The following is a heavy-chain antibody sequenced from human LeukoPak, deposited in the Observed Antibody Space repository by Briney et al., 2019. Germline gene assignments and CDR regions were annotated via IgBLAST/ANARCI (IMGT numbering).Heavy chain of an antibody. CDR3: AKDQGDIVVVVAATRFGAFDI. D-gene: IGHD2-15*01. CDR2: ISYDGSNK. Sequence: SGGSLRLSCAASGFTFSSYAMHWVRQAPGKGLEWVAVISYDGSNKYYADSVKGRFTISRDNSKNTLYLQMNSLRAEDTAVYYCAKDQGDIVVVVAATRFGAFDIWGQGTMVTVSS. CDR1: GFTFSSYA. V-gene: IGHV3-30*04. J-gene: IGHJ3*02.